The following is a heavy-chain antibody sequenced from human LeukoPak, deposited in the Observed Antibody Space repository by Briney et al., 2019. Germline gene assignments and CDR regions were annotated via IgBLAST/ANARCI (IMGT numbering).Heavy chain of an antibody. CDR1: GFTFSSYA. CDR2: INHNAETI. J-gene: IGHJ4*02. Sequence: GGSLRLSCAASGFTFSSYAMSWVRQAPGKGLEWVSYINHNAETIYYADSVKGRFTISRDNAKNVLYLQMNRLRDGDTAVYYCARDSDWAFDNWGQGTLVTVSS. D-gene: IGHD2-21*02. CDR3: ARDSDWAFDN. V-gene: IGHV3-48*02.